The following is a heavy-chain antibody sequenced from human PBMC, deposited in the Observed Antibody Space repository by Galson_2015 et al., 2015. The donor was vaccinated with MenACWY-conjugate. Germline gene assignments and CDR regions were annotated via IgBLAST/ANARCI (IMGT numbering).Heavy chain of an antibody. J-gene: IGHJ5*02. CDR2: IHYSGGT. CDR3: ARLPQGYCSSTNCFGWFDP. D-gene: IGHD2-2*01. CDR1: GDSISRNDFY. V-gene: IGHV4-39*07. Sequence: ETLSLTCAVSGDSISRNDFYCGWFRQPPGKGLEWIGNIHYSGGTYHNPSLKSRITASVDTSKNQFSLMLSSVTAADTAVYYCARLPQGYCSSTNCFGWFDPWGQGTLVTVSS.